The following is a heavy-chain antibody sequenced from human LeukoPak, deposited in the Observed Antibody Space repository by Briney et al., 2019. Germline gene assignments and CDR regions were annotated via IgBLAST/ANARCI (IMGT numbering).Heavy chain of an antibody. J-gene: IGHJ6*02. V-gene: IGHV3-48*03. CDR1: GFTFRSYE. CDR3: ARVGVTTMTVDV. D-gene: IGHD2-21*02. Sequence: PGGSLRLSCVVSGFTFRSYEMIXXRQAPGKGXXXXSYISSSGSNIYYADSVKGRFTVSRDNAKNSLYLQMDRLRSEDTALYHCARVGVTTMTVDVWGQGTTVTVSS. CDR2: ISSSGSNI.